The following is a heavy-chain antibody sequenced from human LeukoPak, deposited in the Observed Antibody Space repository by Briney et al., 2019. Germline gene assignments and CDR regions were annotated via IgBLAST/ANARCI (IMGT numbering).Heavy chain of an antibody. D-gene: IGHD3-10*01. V-gene: IGHV4-39*01. Sequence: PGGSLRLSCAASGFTFSSYAMSWVRQAPGKGLGGVGSIYYSGSIYYNPSLKSRVTIPVDPSKNHLSLTLSSVTAADTAVYYWARHVSRGGTYPRNWFDPRGQGTLV. J-gene: IGHJ5*02. CDR1: GFTFSSYA. CDR2: IYYSGSI. CDR3: ARHVSRGGTYPRNWFDP.